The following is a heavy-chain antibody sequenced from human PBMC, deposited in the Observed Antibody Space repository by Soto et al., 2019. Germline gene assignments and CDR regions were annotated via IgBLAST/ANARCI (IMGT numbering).Heavy chain of an antibody. V-gene: IGHV3-30-3*01. CDR2: ISYDGSNK. D-gene: IGHD3-3*01. CDR1: GFTFISYA. Sequence: QVQLVESGGGVVQPGRSLRLSCAASGFTFISYAMHWVRQAPVKGLEWVAVISYDGSNKYDADSVKGRFTISRDNSKKTLTLQRNTLRAEDTAVYYSAREDLPFWEWLLSSQGGCYYYGMDVWGQGTTVTVSS. CDR3: AREDLPFWEWLLSSQGGCYYYGMDV. J-gene: IGHJ6*02.